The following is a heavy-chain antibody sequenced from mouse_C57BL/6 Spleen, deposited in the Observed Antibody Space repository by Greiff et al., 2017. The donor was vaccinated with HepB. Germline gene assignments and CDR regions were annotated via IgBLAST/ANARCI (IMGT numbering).Heavy chain of an antibody. CDR1: GFTFSDYY. V-gene: IGHV5-16*01. J-gene: IGHJ2*01. Sequence: EVQLVESEGGLVQPGRSMKLSCTASGFTFSDYYMAWVRQVPEKGLEWVANINYDGSSTYYLDSLKSRFIISRDNAKNILYLQMSSLKSEDTATYYCARDEGDYFDYWGQGTTLTVSS. CDR2: INYDGSST. CDR3: ARDEGDYFDY.